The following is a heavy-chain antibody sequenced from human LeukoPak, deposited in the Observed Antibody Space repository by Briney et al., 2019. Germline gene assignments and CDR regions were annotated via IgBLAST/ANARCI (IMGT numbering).Heavy chain of an antibody. D-gene: IGHD1-26*01. V-gene: IGHV3-53*01. CDR3: AKDGTRRPSYFDY. CDR2: IYSGGST. J-gene: IGHJ4*02. CDR1: GFTVSSNY. Sequence: GGSLRLSCAASGFTVSSNYMSWVRQAPGKGLEWVSVIYSGGSTYYADSVKGRFTISRDNSKNTLYLQMNSLRAEDTAVYYCAKDGTRRPSYFDYWGQGTLVTVSS.